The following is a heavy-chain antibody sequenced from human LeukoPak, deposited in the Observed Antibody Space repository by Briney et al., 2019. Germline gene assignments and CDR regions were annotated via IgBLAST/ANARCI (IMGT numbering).Heavy chain of an antibody. CDR3: ARVSRITIFGVVIGASYFDY. Sequence: SETLSLTCAVCGGSSSGYYWSWIRQPPGKGLEWIGEINHSGSTNYKPSLKSRITISVDSSKNQFSLKLSSVTAADTAVYYCARVSRITIFGVVIGASYFDYWGQGTLVTVSS. CDR2: INHSGST. V-gene: IGHV4-34*01. D-gene: IGHD3-3*01. CDR1: GGSSSGYY. J-gene: IGHJ4*02.